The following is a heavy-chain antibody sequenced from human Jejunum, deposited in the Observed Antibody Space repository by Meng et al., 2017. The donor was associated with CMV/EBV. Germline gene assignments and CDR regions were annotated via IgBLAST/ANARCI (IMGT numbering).Heavy chain of an antibody. CDR3: ARQTDMELYYVDY. Sequence: VSGESFSGHCWNWIRQAPGKGLEWIGEINRSGSANHTSSLMSRVTISVDASKNQFSLKLRSVTAADTAVYYCARQTDMELYYVDYWGQGIPVTVSS. D-gene: IGHD1-7*01. J-gene: IGHJ4*02. CDR1: GESFSGHC. V-gene: IGHV4-34*01. CDR2: INRSGSA.